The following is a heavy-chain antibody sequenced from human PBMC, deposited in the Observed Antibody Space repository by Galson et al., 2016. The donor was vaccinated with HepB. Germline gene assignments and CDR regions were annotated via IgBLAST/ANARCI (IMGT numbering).Heavy chain of an antibody. Sequence: SVKVSCKASGYTFTSYALYWVRQAPGQRLEWMGWINAGHGNTKYSQQFQGRVTITRDPSARTAYMELSSRRSEDTAVYYCARADSGGYYPSVDYWGQGTLVTVSS. CDR3: ARADSGGYYPSVDY. CDR1: GYTFTSYA. CDR2: INAGHGNT. V-gene: IGHV1-3*01. D-gene: IGHD1-26*01. J-gene: IGHJ4*02.